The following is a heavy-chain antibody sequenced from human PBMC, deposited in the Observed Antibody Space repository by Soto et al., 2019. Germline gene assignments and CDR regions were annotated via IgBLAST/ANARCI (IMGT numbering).Heavy chain of an antibody. V-gene: IGHV1-18*01. J-gene: IGHJ5*02. Sequence: APGEVSLQGSCFTLSSYGISWGGQAPGQGLEWMGWISAYNGNTNYAQKLQGRVTMTTDTSTSTAYMELRSLRSDDTAVYYCAREVVGATSDWFDPWGQGTLVTVSS. CDR3: AREVVGATSDWFDP. D-gene: IGHD1-26*01. CDR2: ISAYNGNT. CDR1: CFTLSSYG.